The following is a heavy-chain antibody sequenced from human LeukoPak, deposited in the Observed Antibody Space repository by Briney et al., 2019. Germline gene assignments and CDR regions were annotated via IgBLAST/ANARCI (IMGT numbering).Heavy chain of an antibody. J-gene: IGHJ4*02. Sequence: SGTLSLTCTVSGGSISSHYWSWIRQPPGKGLEWIGYIYYSGSTNYNPSLKSRVTISVDTSKNQFSLKLSSVTAADTAVYYCASIYYYDSSGYRDYWGQGTLVTVSS. CDR1: GGSISSHY. CDR2: IYYSGST. D-gene: IGHD3-22*01. CDR3: ASIYYYDSSGYRDY. V-gene: IGHV4-59*11.